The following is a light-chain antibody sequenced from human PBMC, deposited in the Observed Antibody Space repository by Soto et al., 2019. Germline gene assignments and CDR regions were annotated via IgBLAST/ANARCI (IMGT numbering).Light chain of an antibody. J-gene: IGLJ3*02. V-gene: IGLV2-11*01. CDR1: SSDVGGYNY. CDR3: CSYAGSYDWV. CDR2: EVT. Sequence: QSVLTQPRSVSGSPGQTVTISCTGTSSDVGGYNYVSWYQQHPGKAPKVLIYEVTKRPSGVPDRFSGSTSGNTASLTISGLQAEDEADYYCCSYAGSYDWVFGGGTKLTVL.